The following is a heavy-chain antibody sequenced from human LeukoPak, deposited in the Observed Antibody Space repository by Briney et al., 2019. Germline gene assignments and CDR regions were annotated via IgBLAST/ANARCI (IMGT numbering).Heavy chain of an antibody. CDR2: IYSGGST. D-gene: IGHD6-19*01. Sequence: GGSLRLSCAASGFTFSSYSMSWVRQAPGKGLEWISVIYSGGSTYYADSVKGRFTISRDDSKNTLYLQMNSLRAEDTAIYYCARAQWRTYSYYYMDVWGKGTTVTVSS. CDR1: GFTFSSYS. J-gene: IGHJ6*03. CDR3: ARAQWRTYSYYYMDV. V-gene: IGHV3-53*01.